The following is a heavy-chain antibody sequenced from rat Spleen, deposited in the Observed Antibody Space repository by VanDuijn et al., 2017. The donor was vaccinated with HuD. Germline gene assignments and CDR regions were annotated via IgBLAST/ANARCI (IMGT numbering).Heavy chain of an antibody. Sequence: EVQLQESGPGLVKPSQSLSLTCSVTGHSITSSYRWNWIRKFPGNKLEWMGYISYSGSTSYNPSLKSRISITRDTSKNQFFLQLNSVTTEDTATYYCARSEGTHYYLPFADWGQGTLVTVSS. CDR2: ISYSGST. J-gene: IGHJ3*01. CDR3: ARSEGTHYYLPFAD. V-gene: IGHV3-3*01. D-gene: IGHD1-12*02. CDR1: GHSITSSYR.